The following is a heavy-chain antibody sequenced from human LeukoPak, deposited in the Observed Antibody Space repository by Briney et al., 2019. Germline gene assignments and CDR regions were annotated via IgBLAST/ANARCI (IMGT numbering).Heavy chain of an antibody. Sequence: SETLSLTCTVSGGSISSYYWSWIRQPPGKGLEWIGYIYYSGSTNYNPFLKSRVTISVDTSKNQFSLKLSSVTAADTAVYYCARVGDGSGSYYNPWYFDYWGQGTLVTVSS. V-gene: IGHV4-59*01. CDR3: ARVGDGSGSYYNPWYFDY. CDR2: IYYSGST. J-gene: IGHJ4*02. D-gene: IGHD3-10*01. CDR1: GGSISSYY.